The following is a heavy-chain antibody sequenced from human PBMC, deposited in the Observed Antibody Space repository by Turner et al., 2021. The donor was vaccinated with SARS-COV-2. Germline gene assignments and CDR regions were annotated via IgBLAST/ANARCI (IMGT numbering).Heavy chain of an antibody. V-gene: IGHV4-59*01. CDR3: VRRTGEWLVPGWFDP. Sequence: QVQLQESGPGLVKPSETLSLTCTVSGGSISSYYWSWIRQPPGKGLEWIGYIYYSGSTNYNYSLKSRVTISVDTSKNQFSLKLSSVTAADTAVYYCVRRTGEWLVPGWFDPWGQGTLVTVSS. CDR2: IYYSGST. J-gene: IGHJ5*02. D-gene: IGHD6-19*01. CDR1: GGSISSYY.